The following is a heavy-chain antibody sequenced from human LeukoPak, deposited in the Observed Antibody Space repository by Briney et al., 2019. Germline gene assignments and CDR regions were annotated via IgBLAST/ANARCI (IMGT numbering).Heavy chain of an antibody. V-gene: IGHV3-30*03. CDR3: ARGLGPRTTVTSPVDY. CDR1: GFTFSSYG. CDR2: ISYDGSNK. Sequence: GGSLRLSCAASGFTFSSYGMHWVRQAPGKGLEWVAVISYDGSNKYYADSVKGRFTISRDNSKKTLYLQMNSLRAEDTAVYYCARGLGPRTTVTSPVDYWGQGTLVTVSS. J-gene: IGHJ4*02. D-gene: IGHD4-17*01.